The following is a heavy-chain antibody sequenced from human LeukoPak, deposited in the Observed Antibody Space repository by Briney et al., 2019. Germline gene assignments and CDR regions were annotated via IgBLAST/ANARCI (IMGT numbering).Heavy chain of an antibody. V-gene: IGHV3-21*04. J-gene: IGHJ4*02. CDR1: GFTFSSYS. CDR2: ISSSSSYI. D-gene: IGHD3-10*01. Sequence: GGSLRLSCAASGFTFSSYSMNWVRQAPGKGLEWVSSISSSSSYIYYADSVKGRFTISRDNSKNTLYLQMNSLRAEDTAVYYCAKLDGSGSYPDFWGQGTLITVSS. CDR3: AKLDGSGSYPDF.